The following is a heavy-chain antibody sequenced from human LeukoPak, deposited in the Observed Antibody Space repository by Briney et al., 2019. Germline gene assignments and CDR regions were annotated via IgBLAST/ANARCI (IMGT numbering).Heavy chain of an antibody. CDR1: GYTFTSYC. V-gene: IGHV1-46*01. D-gene: IGHD4-17*01. CDR2: INPSGGST. CDR3: ARDGVAGGTTVTPFDY. J-gene: IGHJ4*02. Sequence: GASVKVSCKASGYTFTSYCMHWVRQAPGQGLEWMGIINPSGGSTSYAQKFQGRVTMTRDTSTSTVYMELSSLRSEDTAVYYCARDGVAGGTTVTPFDYWGQGTLVTVSS.